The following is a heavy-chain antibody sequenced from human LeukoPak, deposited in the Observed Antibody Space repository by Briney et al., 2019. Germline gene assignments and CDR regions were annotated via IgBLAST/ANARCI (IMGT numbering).Heavy chain of an antibody. Sequence: GASVKVSCKASGYTFNSYGISWVRQAPGQGLEWMGWTSAYNGNTNYAQKVQGRVTMTTDTSTSTAYMELRSLRSDDTAVYYCARADIRAIASSGWYGFDYWGQGTLVTVSS. D-gene: IGHD6-19*01. J-gene: IGHJ4*02. CDR1: GYTFNSYG. CDR2: TSAYNGNT. CDR3: ARADIRAIASSGWYGFDY. V-gene: IGHV1-18*01.